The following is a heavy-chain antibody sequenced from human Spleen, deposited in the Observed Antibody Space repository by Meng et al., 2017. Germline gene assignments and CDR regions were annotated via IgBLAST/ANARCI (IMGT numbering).Heavy chain of an antibody. Sequence: GGSLRLSCAASGFTVSSNYMSWVRQAPGKGLEWVSVIYSGGSTYYADSVKGRFTISRDNSENTVYLQLNSLRPEDTAVYYCAREGLYSSGRCGFFDYWGQGTLVTVSS. J-gene: IGHJ4*02. CDR3: AREGLYSSGRCGFFDY. V-gene: IGHV3-66*02. D-gene: IGHD6-19*01. CDR2: IYSGGST. CDR1: GFTVSSNY.